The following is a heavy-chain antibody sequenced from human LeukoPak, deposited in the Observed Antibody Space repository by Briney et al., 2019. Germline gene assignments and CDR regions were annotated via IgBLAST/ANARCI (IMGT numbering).Heavy chain of an antibody. Sequence: GGSLRLSRAASAFTFSSYSMNWVRQAPGKGLEWVSSISSSGSYIYYADSVKGRFTISRENAKNSLYLQMNSLRAGDTAVYYCARGKRRGYGIDYWGQGTLVTVSS. V-gene: IGHV3-21*01. CDR3: ARGKRRGYGIDY. D-gene: IGHD5-18*01. J-gene: IGHJ4*02. CDR1: AFTFSSYS. CDR2: ISSSGSYI.